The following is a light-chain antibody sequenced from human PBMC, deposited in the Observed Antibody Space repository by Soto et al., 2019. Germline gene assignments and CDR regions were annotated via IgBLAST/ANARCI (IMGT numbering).Light chain of an antibody. V-gene: IGKV1-12*01. CDR1: QGIDSW. Sequence: IQMTQSPTSLSASVGDRVTITCRASQGIDSWLAWYQQKPGKAPKVLIYATSNLRSGVPSRFSGSGSGTDFSLTISSLQPEDLATYYCKQSKRFPLTLGGGTKVDIK. CDR2: ATS. CDR3: KQSKRFPLT. J-gene: IGKJ4*01.